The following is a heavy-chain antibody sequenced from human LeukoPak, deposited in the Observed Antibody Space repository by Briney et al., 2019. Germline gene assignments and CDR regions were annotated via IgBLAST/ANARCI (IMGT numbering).Heavy chain of an antibody. Sequence: ASVKVSCKASGYTFTSYDISWVRQAPGQGLEWMGWISAYNGNTNYAQKLQGRVTMTTDTSTSTAYMELRSLRSDDTAAYYCARAAPQLRFYAFDTWGQGTMVTVSS. CDR3: ARAAPQLRFYAFDT. D-gene: IGHD3-3*01. CDR1: GYTFTSYD. CDR2: ISAYNGNT. J-gene: IGHJ3*02. V-gene: IGHV1-18*01.